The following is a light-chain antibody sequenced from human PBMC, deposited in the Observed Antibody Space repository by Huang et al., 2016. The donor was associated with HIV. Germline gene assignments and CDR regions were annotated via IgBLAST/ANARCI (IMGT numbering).Light chain of an antibody. Sequence: EIVMTQSPATLSVSPGERATLSCRASQSVNSNLAWYQQKPGQAPRLRIYGASTRATGIPARCSGSGSRTEFTLTISSLQSEDFAVYYCQQYNNWPYTFGQGTKLEIK. CDR2: GAS. CDR3: QQYNNWPYT. J-gene: IGKJ2*01. V-gene: IGKV3-15*01. CDR1: QSVNSN.